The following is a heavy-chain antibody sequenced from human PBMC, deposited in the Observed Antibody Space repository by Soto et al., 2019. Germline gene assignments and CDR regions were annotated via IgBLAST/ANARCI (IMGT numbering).Heavy chain of an antibody. J-gene: IGHJ4*02. CDR2: IIPIFGTA. V-gene: IGHV1-69*13. CDR1: RVAFSKFI. Sequence: ASVKVSCKASRVAFSKFIVTWVRQAPGLGLEWVGGIIPIFGTANYAQKFQGRVTITADESTSTSYMEVNNLRSEDTAVYYCARDRGIVGATTTTDYWGQGTLVTVSS. D-gene: IGHD1-26*01. CDR3: ARDRGIVGATTTTDY.